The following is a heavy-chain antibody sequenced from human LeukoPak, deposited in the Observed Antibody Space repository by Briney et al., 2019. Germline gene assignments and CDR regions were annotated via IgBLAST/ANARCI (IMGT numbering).Heavy chain of an antibody. CDR2: ISAYNGNT. CDR1: GYTFTRYG. D-gene: IGHD3-22*01. J-gene: IGHJ1*01. CDR3: ARDDYYDSSGYYTL. Sequence: GASVKVSCKASGYTFTRYGIRWVRQAPGQGLAWMGWISAYNGNTNYEQKLQGRVTMTTDTSTSTAYMELRSLRSDDSAVYYCARDDYYDSSGYYTLWGQGTLVTVSS. V-gene: IGHV1-18*01.